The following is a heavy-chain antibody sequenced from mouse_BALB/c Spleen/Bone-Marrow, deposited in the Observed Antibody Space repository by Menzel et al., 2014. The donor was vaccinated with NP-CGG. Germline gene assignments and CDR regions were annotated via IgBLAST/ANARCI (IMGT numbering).Heavy chain of an antibody. CDR1: GFTFSSYA. Sequence: EVHLVESGGGLVKPGGSLKLSCAASGFTFSSYAMSWVRQTPEKRLEWVATISSGGSYTYYPDSVKGRFTISRDSAKNTLYLQMISLGSEDTAMHYCARPRFAYWGQGTLVTVSA. V-gene: IGHV5-9-3*01. CDR2: ISSGGSYT. CDR3: ARPRFAY. J-gene: IGHJ3*01.